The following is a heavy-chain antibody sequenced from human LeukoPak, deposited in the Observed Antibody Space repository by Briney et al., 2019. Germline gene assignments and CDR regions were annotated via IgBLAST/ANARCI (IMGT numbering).Heavy chain of an antibody. CDR1: GGSISSGRYY. V-gene: IGHV4-61*10. D-gene: IGHD6-19*01. J-gene: IGHJ4*02. CDR3: ARDRSGWYYFDY. Sequence: SESLSLTCTVSGGSISSGRYYGSWIRQPAGKGLEWIGYIYYSGSTNYNPSLKSRVTISVDTSKTQFSLKLSSVTAADTAVYYCARDRSGWYYFDYWGQGTLVTVSS. CDR2: IYYSGST.